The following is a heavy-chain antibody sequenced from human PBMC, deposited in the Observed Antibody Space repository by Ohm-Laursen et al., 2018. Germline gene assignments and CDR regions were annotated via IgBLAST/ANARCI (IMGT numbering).Heavy chain of an antibody. CDR3: ASLTGTHLYNWFDP. D-gene: IGHD1/OR15-1a*01. Sequence: SQTLSLTCTVSGGDISSYYWSWIRQPPGKGLEWIGYIYYSGSTNYNPSLKSRVTISVDTPKNQFPLMLSSVTAADTAVYYCASLTGTHLYNWFDPWGQGTLVTVSS. V-gene: IGHV4-59*08. J-gene: IGHJ5*02. CDR1: GGDISSYY. CDR2: IYYSGST.